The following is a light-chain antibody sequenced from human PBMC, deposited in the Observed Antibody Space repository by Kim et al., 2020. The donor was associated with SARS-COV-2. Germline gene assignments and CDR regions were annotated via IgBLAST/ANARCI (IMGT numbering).Light chain of an antibody. Sequence: CTLGIGYSKYKVDWYQQRPGKGPRFVMRVGTGGIVGSKGDGIPDRFSVLGSGLNRYLTIKNIQEEDESDYHCGADHGSGSNFVYVFGTGTKVTVL. CDR3: GADHGSGSNFVYV. CDR2: VGTGGIVG. CDR1: IGYSKYK. V-gene: IGLV9-49*01. J-gene: IGLJ1*01.